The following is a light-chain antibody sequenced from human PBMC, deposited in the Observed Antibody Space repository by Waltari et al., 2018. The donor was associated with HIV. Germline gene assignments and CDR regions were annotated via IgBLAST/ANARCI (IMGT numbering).Light chain of an antibody. CDR1: QNIRNW. CDR2: KAS. V-gene: IGKV1-5*03. J-gene: IGKJ1*01. CDR3: QQYDSYPWT. Sequence: DIQLTQSPSTLSASVGDGVTISCRASQNIRNWLAWYQQKPGKAPKLLSYKASSLESGVPSRFSGSGSGTEFTVTLSSLQPEDFATYYCQQYDSYPWTFGPGTKVEIK.